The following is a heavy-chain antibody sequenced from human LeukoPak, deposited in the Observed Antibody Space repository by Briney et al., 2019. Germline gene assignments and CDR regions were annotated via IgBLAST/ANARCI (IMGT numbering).Heavy chain of an antibody. J-gene: IGHJ4*02. Sequence: GGSLRLSCAASGFTFSTYAMHWVRQAPGKGLEWVAVISYDGSNKYYADSVKGRFTISRDNSKSTLYLQMNNLRADDTAVYSCARDRAGYYDSSGPLDYWGQGTLVTVSS. CDR2: ISYDGSNK. V-gene: IGHV3-30-3*01. D-gene: IGHD3-22*01. CDR1: GFTFSTYA. CDR3: ARDRAGYYDSSGPLDY.